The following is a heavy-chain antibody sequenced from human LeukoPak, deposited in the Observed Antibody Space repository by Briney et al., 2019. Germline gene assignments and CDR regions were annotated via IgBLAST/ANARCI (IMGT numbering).Heavy chain of an antibody. D-gene: IGHD5-18*01. V-gene: IGHV4-59*01. CDR3: ARVLYSYAKTYYFDY. Sequence: SETLSLTCTVSGGSIGSYYWSWIRQPPGKGLEWIGYIYYSGSTNYNPSLKSRVTISVDTSKNQFSLKLSSVTAADTAVYYCARVLYSYAKTYYFDYWGQGTLVTVSS. J-gene: IGHJ4*02. CDR2: IYYSGST. CDR1: GGSIGSYY.